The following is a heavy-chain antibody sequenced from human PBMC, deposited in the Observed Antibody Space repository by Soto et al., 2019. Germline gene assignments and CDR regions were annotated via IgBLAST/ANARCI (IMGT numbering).Heavy chain of an antibody. Sequence: ASVKVSCKASGYTFTNNDVSWVRQATGQGLEWMGWMNPGSGGSTSYAQKFQGRVTMTRDTSTSTVYMELSSLRSEDTAVYYCAREGGSYGSFDYWGQGTLVTVSS. CDR1: GYTFTNND. J-gene: IGHJ4*02. CDR3: AREGGSYGSFDY. D-gene: IGHD1-26*01. V-gene: IGHV1-8*01. CDR2: MNPGSGGST.